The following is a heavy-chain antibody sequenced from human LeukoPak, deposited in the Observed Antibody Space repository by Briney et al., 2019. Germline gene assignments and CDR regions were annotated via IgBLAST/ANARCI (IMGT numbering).Heavy chain of an antibody. CDR2: VYGGDTT. V-gene: IGHV3-66*01. D-gene: IGHD2-2*01. Sequence: GGSLRLSCAASGFTVSSNYMTWVRQAPGKGLEWVSVVYGGDTTYYADSVKGRFTISRDNSKNTLYLQMNSLRAEDTAVYYCAKDMPWFDPWGQGTLVTVSS. CDR1: GFTVSSNY. J-gene: IGHJ5*02. CDR3: AKDMPWFDP.